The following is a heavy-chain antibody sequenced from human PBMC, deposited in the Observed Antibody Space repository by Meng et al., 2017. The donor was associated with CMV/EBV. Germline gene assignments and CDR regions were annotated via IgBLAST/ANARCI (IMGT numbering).Heavy chain of an antibody. CDR3: ARDRQWLRFLWSYGMDV. V-gene: IGHV3-48*04. J-gene: IGHJ6*02. D-gene: IGHD5-12*01. Sequence: GESLKISCAASGFTFSSYSMNWVRQAPGKGLEWVSYISSSSSTIYYADSVKGRFTISRDNAKNSLYLQMNSLRAEDTAVYYCARDRQWLRFLWSYGMDVWGQGTTVTVSS. CDR1: GFTFSSYS. CDR2: ISSSSSTI.